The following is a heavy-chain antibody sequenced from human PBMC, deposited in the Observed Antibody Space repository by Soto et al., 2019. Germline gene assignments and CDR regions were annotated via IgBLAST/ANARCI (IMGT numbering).Heavy chain of an antibody. CDR2: IYFSGST. V-gene: IGHV4-39*01. D-gene: IGHD1-20*01. CDR3: ARHSRYNNRWSDYFDY. Sequence: SETLSLTCTVSGGSISSSTYYWGWIRQPPGKGPEWIGSIYFSGSTYYSPSLKSRVTISRDMSKNQFSLKVTSVTAADTAVYYCARHSRYNNRWSDYFDYWGQGILVTVSS. J-gene: IGHJ4*02. CDR1: GGSISSSTYY.